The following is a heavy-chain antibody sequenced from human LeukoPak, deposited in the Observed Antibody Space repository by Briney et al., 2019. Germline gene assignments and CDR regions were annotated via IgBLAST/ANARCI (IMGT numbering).Heavy chain of an antibody. CDR3: ARDTGRYSSSSLYDY. CDR1: GYTFTSYY. V-gene: IGHV1-46*01. Sequence: GASVKVSCKASGYTFTSYYMHWVRQAPGQGLEGMGIINPSGGSTSYAQKFQGRVTMTRDTSTSTVYMELSSLRSEDTAVYYCARDTGRYSSSSLYDYWGQGTLVTVSS. D-gene: IGHD6-6*01. J-gene: IGHJ4*02. CDR2: INPSGGST.